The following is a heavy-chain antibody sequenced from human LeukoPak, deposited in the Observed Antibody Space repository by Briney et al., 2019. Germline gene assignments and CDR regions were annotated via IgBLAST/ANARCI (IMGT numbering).Heavy chain of an antibody. J-gene: IGHJ4*02. Sequence: SETLSLTCTVSGGSISSRSYYWGWIRQPPGKGLEWIGSIYYSGSTYYNPSLNSRVTISVDTSKNQFSLKLSSVTAADTAVYYCARGIAVAGKWQGPKSLKFDYWGQGTLVTVSS. D-gene: IGHD6-19*01. CDR1: GGSISSRSYY. V-gene: IGHV4-39*01. CDR2: IYYSGST. CDR3: ARGIAVAGKWQGPKSLKFDY.